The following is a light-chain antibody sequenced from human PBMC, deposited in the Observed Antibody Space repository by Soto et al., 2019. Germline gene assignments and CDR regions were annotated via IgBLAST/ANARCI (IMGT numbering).Light chain of an antibody. CDR1: QSISSW. CDR2: KAS. CDR3: QHYNSYPEA. Sequence: DIQMTQSPSTLSASVGDRVNITCRASQSISSWLAWYQQKPGKAPKPLIYKASTLKSGVPSRLRGSGSGTEFTLTISSMKPDDFETYYCQHYNSYPEAFGHGTKVDIK. V-gene: IGKV1-5*03. J-gene: IGKJ1*01.